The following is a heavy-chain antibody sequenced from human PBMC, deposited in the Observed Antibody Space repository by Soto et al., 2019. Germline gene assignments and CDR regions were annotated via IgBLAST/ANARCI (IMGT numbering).Heavy chain of an antibody. CDR2: IYYSGST. D-gene: IGHD2-2*01. J-gene: IGHJ4*02. CDR1: GGSVSSGSYY. V-gene: IGHV4-61*01. Sequence: PSETLSLTCTVSGGSVSSGSYYWSWIRQPPGKGLEWIGYIYYSGSTNYNPSLKSRVTISVDTSKNQFSLKLSSVTAADTAVYYCARGALEGTYCSSTSCASPSFDYWGQGTLVTVSS. CDR3: ARGALEGTYCSSTSCASPSFDY.